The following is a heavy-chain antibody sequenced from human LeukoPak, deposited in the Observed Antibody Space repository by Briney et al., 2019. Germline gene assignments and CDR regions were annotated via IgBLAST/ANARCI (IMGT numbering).Heavy chain of an antibody. CDR2: ISSSSSYI. CDR1: GFTFSSYS. V-gene: IGHV3-21*01. Sequence: GGSLRLSCAASGFTFSSYSMNWVRQAPGKGLEWVSSISSSSSYIYYADSVKGRFTISRDNAKNSLYLQMNSLRAEDTAVYYCARESHCGGDCPPTIDYWGQGTLVTVSS. CDR3: ARESHCGGDCPPTIDY. J-gene: IGHJ4*02. D-gene: IGHD2-21*02.